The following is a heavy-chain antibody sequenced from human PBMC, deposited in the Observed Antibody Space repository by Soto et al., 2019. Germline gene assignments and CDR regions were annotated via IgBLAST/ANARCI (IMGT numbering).Heavy chain of an antibody. CDR1: GFTFDDHT. Sequence: EVQLVVSGGLVVRPGGSLRLSCAGSGFTFDDHTMHWVRQAPGKGLEWVSLITWDAGSVFYADSVRGRFTISRDNSKNSLYLQMNSLRTEDSALYYCAKEKDRIFDYWGRGTPVTVSS. J-gene: IGHJ4*02. V-gene: IGHV3-43*01. CDR2: ITWDAGSV. CDR3: AKEKDRIFDY.